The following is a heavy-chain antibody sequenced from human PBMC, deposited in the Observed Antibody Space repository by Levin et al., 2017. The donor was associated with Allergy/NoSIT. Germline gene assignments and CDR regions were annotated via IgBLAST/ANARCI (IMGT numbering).Heavy chain of an antibody. D-gene: IGHD4-17*01. CDR3: TTYGDYGYFDY. CDR2: IKSKTDGGTT. CDR1: GFTFSNAW. J-gene: IGHJ4*02. Sequence: GESLKISCAASGFTFSNAWMSWVRQAPGKGLEWVGRIKSKTDGGTTDYAAPVKGRFTISRDDSKNTLYLQMNSLKTEDTAVYYCTTYGDYGYFDYWGQGTLVTVSS. V-gene: IGHV3-15*01.